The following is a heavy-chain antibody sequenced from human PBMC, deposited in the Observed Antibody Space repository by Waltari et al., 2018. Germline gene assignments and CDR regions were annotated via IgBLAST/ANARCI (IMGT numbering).Heavy chain of an antibody. CDR2: IRSKPNNYAT. J-gene: IGHJ4*02. Sequence: EVQVVESGGGLVQPGGSVKLSCATSGFPFSGSTIHWVRQTSGKGLEWIGRIRSKPNNYATRYTASVEGRFTISRDDSENTAYLQMSSLMTEDTAVYYCTGGAVTGTDFWGQGTLVTVSS. CDR1: GFPFSGST. D-gene: IGHD6-13*01. V-gene: IGHV3-73*01. CDR3: TGGAVTGTDF.